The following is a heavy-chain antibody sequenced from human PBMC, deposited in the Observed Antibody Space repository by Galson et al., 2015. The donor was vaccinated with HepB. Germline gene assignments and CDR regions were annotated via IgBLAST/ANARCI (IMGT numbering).Heavy chain of an antibody. CDR1: GYTFTSYF. J-gene: IGHJ3*01. D-gene: IGHD4-23*01. Sequence: SVKVSCKASGYTFTSYFMHWVRQAPGQGLEWVGIINPSGGSTSYAQKFQGRVTMTSDTSTSTVYMELSSLRAEDTAVYYCAREGNFDRSLYNDAFDLWGQGTMVTVSS. V-gene: IGHV1-46*01. CDR2: INPSGGST. CDR3: AREGNFDRSLYNDAFDL.